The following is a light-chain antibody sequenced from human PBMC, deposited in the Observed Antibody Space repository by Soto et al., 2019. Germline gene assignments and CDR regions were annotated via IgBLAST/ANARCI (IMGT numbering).Light chain of an antibody. V-gene: IGLV2-14*01. CDR2: DVS. Sequence: QSALTQPASVSGSPGQSITISCTGTISDVGGYNYVSWYQQHPGKAPKLMIYDVSNRPSGVSNRFSGSKSGNTASLTISGLHAEDEADYYCSSYTSSSTLYVVFGGGTKLTVL. CDR3: SSYTSSSTLYVV. CDR1: ISDVGGYNY. J-gene: IGLJ2*01.